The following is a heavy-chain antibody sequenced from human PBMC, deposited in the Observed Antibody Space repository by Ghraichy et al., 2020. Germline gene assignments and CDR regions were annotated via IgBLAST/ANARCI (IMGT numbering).Heavy chain of an antibody. Sequence: GGSLRLSCTASGFTFSSYAMSWVRQASGKGLEWVSGIRGSGSGTKYADSVKGRFTISRDNSQNTLFLQMNSLRAEDTAVYFCAKDPYGDYIGGFDIWCQG. J-gene: IGHJ3*02. CDR2: IRGSGSGT. D-gene: IGHD4-17*01. CDR3: AKDPYGDYIGGFDI. V-gene: IGHV3-23*01. CDR1: GFTFSSYA.